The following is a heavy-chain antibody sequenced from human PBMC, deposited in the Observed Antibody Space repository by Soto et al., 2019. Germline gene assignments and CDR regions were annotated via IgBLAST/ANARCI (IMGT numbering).Heavy chain of an antibody. Sequence: SETLSLTCTVSGGPINNYYWSWIRQPPGKGLEWIGYIYYGGSPNYSPSLKSRVTISADTSKNQISLKVSSVTAADTAVYYCARGYCTGGSWYRPGFDSWGQGTQVT. CDR3: ARGYCTGGSWYRPGFDS. CDR2: IYYGGSP. V-gene: IGHV4-59*01. D-gene: IGHD2-15*01. J-gene: IGHJ4*02. CDR1: GGPINNYY.